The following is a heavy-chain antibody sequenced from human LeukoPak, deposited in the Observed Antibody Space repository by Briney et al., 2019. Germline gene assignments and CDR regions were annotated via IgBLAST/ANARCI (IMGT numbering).Heavy chain of an antibody. CDR2: IYHSGST. D-gene: IGHD3-3*01. CDR3: ARAALDLWSGYYGSSFDP. V-gene: IGHV4-30-2*01. CDR1: GGSISSGGYS. Sequence: PSQTLSLTCAVSGGSISSGGYSWSWIRQPPGKGLEWFGYIYHSGSTYYNPSLKSRVTISVDRSKNQFSLKLSSVTAADTAVYYCARAALDLWSGYYGSSFDPWGQGTLVTVSS. J-gene: IGHJ5*02.